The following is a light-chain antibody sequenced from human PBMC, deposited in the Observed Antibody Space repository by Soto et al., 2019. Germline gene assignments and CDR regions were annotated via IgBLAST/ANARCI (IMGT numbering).Light chain of an antibody. CDR3: QQYSGSRLT. J-gene: IGKJ4*01. CDR2: GSS. V-gene: IGKV3-20*01. Sequence: EIVLTQSPGTLSLSPGERATLSCRASQSVRSSFLAWYQQKSGQPPRLLIYGSSSRATGIPDRFSGSGSATDFTLTISRLEPEDFAAYYSQQYSGSRLTFGGGSKVNI. CDR1: QSVRSSF.